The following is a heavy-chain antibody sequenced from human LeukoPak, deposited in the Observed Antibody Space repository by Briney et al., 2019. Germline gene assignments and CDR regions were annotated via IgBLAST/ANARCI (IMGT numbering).Heavy chain of an antibody. V-gene: IGHV3-21*01. CDR1: GFTFSSYS. D-gene: IGHD3-22*01. J-gene: IGHJ4*02. Sequence: AGGSLRLSCAASGFTFSSYSMNWVRQAPGKGLEWVSSISSSSSYIYYADSVKGRFTISRDNAKNSLYRQMNSLRAEDTAVYYCARVGIYYYDSSGPQVYWGQGTLVTVSS. CDR3: ARVGIYYYDSSGPQVY. CDR2: ISSSSSYI.